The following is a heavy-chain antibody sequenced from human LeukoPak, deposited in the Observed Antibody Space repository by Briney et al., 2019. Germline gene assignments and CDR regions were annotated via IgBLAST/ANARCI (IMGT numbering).Heavy chain of an antibody. J-gene: IGHJ4*02. CDR2: ISGGSGST. CDR3: AKHRFESGGYHSTD. D-gene: IGHD3-22*01. V-gene: IGHV3-23*01. Sequence: GGSLRLSCAASGFTFSSYAMSWVRQAPGKGLAWVSTISGGSGSTYCADSVKGRFTVSRDNSKNTLYLQMNSLRDEDTAVYYCAKHRFESGGYHSTDWGQGTLVTVSS. CDR1: GFTFSSYA.